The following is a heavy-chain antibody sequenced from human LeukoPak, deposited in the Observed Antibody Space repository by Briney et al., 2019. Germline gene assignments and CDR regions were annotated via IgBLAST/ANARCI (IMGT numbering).Heavy chain of an antibody. CDR1: GYTFTSYG. J-gene: IGHJ5*02. CDR3: ARDPMVRDRSSWFDP. Sequence: ASVKVSCKASGYTFTSYGISWVRQAPGQGLEWMGWISAYNGNTNYAQKLQGRVTMTTDTSTSTAYMELRSLRSDDTAVYYCARDPMVRDRSSWFDPWGQGTLVTVSS. V-gene: IGHV1-18*01. D-gene: IGHD3-10*01. CDR2: ISAYNGNT.